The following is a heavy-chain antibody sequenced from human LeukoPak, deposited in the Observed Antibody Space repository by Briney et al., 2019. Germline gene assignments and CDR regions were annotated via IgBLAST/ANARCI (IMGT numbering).Heavy chain of an antibody. J-gene: IGHJ2*01. CDR3: ARFIVGAVTRYFDL. Sequence: GGSLRLSCAASGFTFSDYYMSWIRQAPGKGLEWVSYISSSSSTIYYADSVKGRFTISRDNAKNSLYLQMNSLRAEDTAVYYCARFIVGAVTRYFDLWGRGTLVTVSS. D-gene: IGHD1-26*01. CDR1: GFTFSDYY. CDR2: ISSSSSTI. V-gene: IGHV3-11*01.